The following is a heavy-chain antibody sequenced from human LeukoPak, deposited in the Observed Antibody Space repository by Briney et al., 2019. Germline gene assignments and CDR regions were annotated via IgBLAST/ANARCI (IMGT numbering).Heavy chain of an antibody. CDR1: GGSFSGYY. V-gene: IGHV4-34*01. D-gene: IGHD3-22*01. J-gene: IGHJ4*02. CDR2: INHSGST. CDR3: ARGVTMIVVGHQARFDY. Sequence: TSETLSLTCAVYGGSFSGYYWSWIRQPPGKGLEWIGEINHSGSTNYNPSLKSRVTISVDTSKNQFSLKLSSVTAADTAVYYCARGVTMIVVGHQARFDYWGQGTLVTVSS.